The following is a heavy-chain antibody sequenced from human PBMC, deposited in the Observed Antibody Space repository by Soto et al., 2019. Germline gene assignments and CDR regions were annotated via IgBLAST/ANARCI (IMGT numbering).Heavy chain of an antibody. CDR1: GFTFDDYA. Sequence: GGSLRLSCAASGFTFDDYAMHWVRQAPGKGLEWVSGISWNSGSIVYADSVKGRFTISRDNAKNSLYLQMNSLRAEDTALYDCAKCRRRGRQYDFDYWGQGTLVTVSS. CDR3: AKCRRRGRQYDFDY. J-gene: IGHJ4*02. CDR2: ISWNSGSI. V-gene: IGHV3-9*01.